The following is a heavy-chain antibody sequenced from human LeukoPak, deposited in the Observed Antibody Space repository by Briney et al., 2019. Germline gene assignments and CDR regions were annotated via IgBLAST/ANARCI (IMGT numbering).Heavy chain of an antibody. V-gene: IGHV3-23*01. J-gene: IGHJ6*03. D-gene: IGHD2-2*01. CDR2: ISGSGGST. CDR1: GFTFSSYA. CDR3: AKDGLPGYCSSTSYYLFRHYYYYYMDV. Sequence: GGSLRLSCAASGFTFSSYAMSWVRQAPGKGLEWVSAISGSGGSTYYADSVKGRFTISRDNSKNTLYLQMNSLRAEDTAVYYCAKDGLPGYCSSTSYYLFRHYYYYYMDVWGKGTTVTVSS.